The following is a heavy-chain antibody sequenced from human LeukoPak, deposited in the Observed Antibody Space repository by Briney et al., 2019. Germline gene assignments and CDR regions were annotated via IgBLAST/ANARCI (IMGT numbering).Heavy chain of an antibody. CDR1: GFTVDSNY. J-gene: IGHJ4*02. D-gene: IGHD5-18*01. Sequence: GGSLRLSCAASGFTVDSNYLSWVRQAPGKGLEWVSTIYTGGNTYYAASVKGRFTISRDNAKNSLYLQMNSLRAEDTAVYYCARDGVQLWFKMWGQGTLVTVSS. CDR3: ARDGVQLWFKM. CDR2: IYTGGNT. V-gene: IGHV3-53*01.